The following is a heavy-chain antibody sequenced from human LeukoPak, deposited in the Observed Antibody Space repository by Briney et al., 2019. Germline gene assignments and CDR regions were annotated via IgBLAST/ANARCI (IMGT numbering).Heavy chain of an antibody. V-gene: IGHV3-23*01. CDR3: AKDLKYYDFWYFQH. Sequence: GGSLRLSCAASGFTFSSYAMSWVRQAPGKGLEWVSAISGSGGSTYYADSVRGRFTISRDNSKNTLYLQMNSLRAEDTAVYYCAKDLKYYDFWYFQHWGQGTLVTVSS. CDR1: GFTFSSYA. CDR2: ISGSGGST. D-gene: IGHD3-3*01. J-gene: IGHJ1*01.